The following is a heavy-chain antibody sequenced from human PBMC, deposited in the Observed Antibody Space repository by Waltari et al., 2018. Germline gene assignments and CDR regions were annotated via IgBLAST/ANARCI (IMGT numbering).Heavy chain of an antibody. V-gene: IGHV4-38-2*01. CDR2: ISHIGSV. D-gene: IGHD3-10*01. CDR3: VRDLGGSGNSWFDA. J-gene: IGHJ5*02. Sequence: QVQPQASGPGLVKPSETLPLTCGVSGPSISSGYFWGCIRQPPEKGLEWIGSISHIGSVYYNPSLKSRVTMSVDTSKNEFSVRLTSVTAADTAVYYCVRDLGGSGNSWFDAWGQGALVSVSS. CDR1: GPSISSGYF.